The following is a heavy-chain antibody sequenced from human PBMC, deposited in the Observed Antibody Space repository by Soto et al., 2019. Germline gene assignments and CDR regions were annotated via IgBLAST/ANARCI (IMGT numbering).Heavy chain of an antibody. V-gene: IGHV1-2*04. Sequence: ASVNVSFKASGYSFTDYHIHWVRQAPGQGLEWLGRINPKSGGTSTAQKFQGWVTMTTDTSISTASMELTRLTSDDTAIYYCARGDSTDCSNGVCSFFYNHDMGVWG. CDR3: ARGDSTDCSNGVCSFFYNHDMGV. J-gene: IGHJ6*02. CDR2: INPKSGGT. D-gene: IGHD2-8*01. CDR1: GYSFTDYH.